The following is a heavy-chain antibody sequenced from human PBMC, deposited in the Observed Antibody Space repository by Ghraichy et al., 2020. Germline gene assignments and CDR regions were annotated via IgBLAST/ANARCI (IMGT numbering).Heavy chain of an antibody. V-gene: IGHV3-13*01. D-gene: IGHD6-19*01. J-gene: IGHJ4*02. CDR3: ARAVAGRWWEFDS. CDR1: GFIFRNYD. Sequence: GGSLRLSCAAFGFIFRNYDMHWVRQATGKGLEWVATIGTHDDTFYPVSVQGRFTISREDASNSLYLQMNSLTAGDTAMYYCARAVAGRWWEFDSWGRGILVAVSS. CDR2: IGTHDDT.